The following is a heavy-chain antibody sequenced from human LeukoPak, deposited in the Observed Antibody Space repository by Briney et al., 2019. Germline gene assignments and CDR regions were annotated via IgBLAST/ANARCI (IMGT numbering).Heavy chain of an antibody. CDR2: INHSGST. CDR1: GGSFSGYY. Sequence: SETLSLTCAVYGGSFSGYYWNWIRQPPGKGLEWIGEINHSGSTNYNPSLKSRVTISVDTSKNQFSLKLSSVTAADTAVYYCARHGGDGYNFFDYWGQGTLVTVSS. J-gene: IGHJ4*02. V-gene: IGHV4-34*01. D-gene: IGHD5-24*01. CDR3: ARHGGDGYNFFDY.